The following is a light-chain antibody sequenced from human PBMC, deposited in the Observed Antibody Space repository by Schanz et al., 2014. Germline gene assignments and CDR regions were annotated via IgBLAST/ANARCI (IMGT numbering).Light chain of an antibody. Sequence: QSALTQPASVSGSPGQSITISCTATTNYGGSYNLVSWYQQSPGKAPQLMIYEGIKRPSGVSDRFSGSKSGNTASLTISGLQAEDEGDYYCSSYTTSNTVVFGGGTKLTVL. CDR3: SSYTTSNTVV. CDR2: EGI. V-gene: IGLV2-14*02. CDR1: TNYGGSYNL. J-gene: IGLJ2*01.